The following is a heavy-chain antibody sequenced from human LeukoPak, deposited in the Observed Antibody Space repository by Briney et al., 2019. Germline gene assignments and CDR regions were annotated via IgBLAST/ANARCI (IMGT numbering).Heavy chain of an antibody. CDR2: INHSGST. J-gene: IGHJ6*02. V-gene: IGHV4-39*07. CDR3: ARGKGYYYYYGMDV. Sequence: SETLSLTCTVSGGSISSSSYYWSWIRQPPGKGLEWIGEINHSGSTNYNPSLKSRVTISVDTSKNQFSLKLSSVTAADTAVYYCARGKGYYYYYGMDVWGQGTTVTVSS. CDR1: GGSISSSSYY.